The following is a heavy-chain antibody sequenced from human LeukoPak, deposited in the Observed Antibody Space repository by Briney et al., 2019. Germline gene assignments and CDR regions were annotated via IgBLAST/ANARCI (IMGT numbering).Heavy chain of an antibody. CDR1: GGSFSGYY. CDR2: INHSGST. CDR3: AIPGNRRINYCGMDV. V-gene: IGHV4-34*01. D-gene: IGHD2-15*01. Sequence: SETLSLTCAVYGGSFSGYYWSWIRQPPGKGLEWIGEINHSGSTNYNPSLKSRVTISVDTSKNQFSLKLSSVTAADTAVYYCAIPGNRRINYCGMDVWGKGTTVTVSS. J-gene: IGHJ6*04.